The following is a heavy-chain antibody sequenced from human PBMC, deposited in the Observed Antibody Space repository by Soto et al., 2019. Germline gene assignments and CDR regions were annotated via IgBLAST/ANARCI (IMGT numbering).Heavy chain of an antibody. CDR2: IFSNDEK. J-gene: IGHJ4*02. CDR3: ARIRWVRGYCSGGSCYWLDY. Sequence: QVTLKESGPVLVKPTETLTLTCTVSGFSLSNARMGVSWIRQPPGKALEWLAHIFSNDEKSYSTSLKSRLTISKETSKSQVVLTMTNMDPVDTATYYCARIRWVRGYCSGGSCYWLDYWGQGTLVTVSS. CDR1: GFSLSNARMG. V-gene: IGHV2-26*01. D-gene: IGHD2-15*01.